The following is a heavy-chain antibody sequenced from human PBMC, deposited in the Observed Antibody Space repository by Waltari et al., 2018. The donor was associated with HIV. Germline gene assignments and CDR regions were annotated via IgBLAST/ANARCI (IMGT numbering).Heavy chain of an antibody. CDR3: AKYSGSYWGAHNWFDP. Sequence: EVPLVESGGGLVQPGGSPSVSLATSGCTSSIDWISELRREPGKGLEWVANIKQDGREKHYAESVMGRFTITIDNTKNSLYLQMNSLRAEDTSVYYCAKYSGSYWGAHNWFDPWGQGTLVTVSS. CDR1: GCTSSIDW. V-gene: IGHV3-7*01. J-gene: IGHJ5*02. D-gene: IGHD1-26*01. CDR2: IKQDGREK.